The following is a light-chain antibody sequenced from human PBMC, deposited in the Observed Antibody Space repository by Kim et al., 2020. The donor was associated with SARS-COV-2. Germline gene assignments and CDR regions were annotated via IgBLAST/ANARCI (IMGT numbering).Light chain of an antibody. V-gene: IGKV1-39*01. CDR1: QNIDKY. CDR2: AAS. CDR3: QQSYSVPFT. Sequence: DIQMTQSPFSLSASLGDRVTITCRATQNIDKYLNWYQQKSGKVPKLLIYAASSLQSGVPSRFSGSGSGTDFTLPIRSLQPEDFATYYGQQSYSVPFTFGGGTKVYIK. J-gene: IGKJ4*01.